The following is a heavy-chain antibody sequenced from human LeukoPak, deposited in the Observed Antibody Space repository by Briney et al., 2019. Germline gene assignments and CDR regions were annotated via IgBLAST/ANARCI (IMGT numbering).Heavy chain of an antibody. Sequence: GGSLRLSCAASGFTFSSYGMHWVRQAPGKGLEWVAVISYDGSNKYYADSVKGRFTISRDNSKNTLYLQMNSLRAEDTAVYYCAKEANCYDSSGYPGKEGVYYFDYWGQGTLVTVSS. CDR3: AKEANCYDSSGYPGKEGVYYFDY. D-gene: IGHD3-22*01. CDR1: GFTFSSYG. J-gene: IGHJ4*02. V-gene: IGHV3-30*18. CDR2: ISYDGSNK.